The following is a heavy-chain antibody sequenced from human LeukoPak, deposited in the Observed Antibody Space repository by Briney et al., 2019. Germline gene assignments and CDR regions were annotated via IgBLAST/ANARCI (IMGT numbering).Heavy chain of an antibody. CDR2: IYYSGST. J-gene: IGHJ4*02. V-gene: IGHV4-30-4*08. Sequence: SQTLSLTCTVSGGSISSGDYYWSWIRQPPGKGLEWIGYIYYSGSTYYNPSLKSRATISIDTSKNQFSLKLSSVTAADTAVYYCARGGYYYAPLDYWGQGTLVTVSS. D-gene: IGHD3-22*01. CDR3: ARGGYYYAPLDY. CDR1: GGSISSGDYY.